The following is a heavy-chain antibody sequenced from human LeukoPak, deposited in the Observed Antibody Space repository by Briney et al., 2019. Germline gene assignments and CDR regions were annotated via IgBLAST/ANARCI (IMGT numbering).Heavy chain of an antibody. CDR1: GYTFSTYT. Sequence: ASVKVSCKTSGYTFSTYTISWVRQAPGQGLEWMGGIIPIFGTANYAQKFQGRVTITADESTSTAYMELSSLRSEDTAVYYCARGALNYGDYVLPNWFDPWGQGTLVTVSS. J-gene: IGHJ5*02. CDR3: ARGALNYGDYVLPNWFDP. CDR2: IIPIFGTA. D-gene: IGHD4-17*01. V-gene: IGHV1-69*13.